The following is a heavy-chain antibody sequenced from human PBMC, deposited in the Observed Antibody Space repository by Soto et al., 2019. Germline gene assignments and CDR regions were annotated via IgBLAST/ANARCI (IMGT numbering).Heavy chain of an antibody. Sequence: QVQLVQSGAEEKKPGASVKVSCKASGYTFTSYAMHWVRQAPGQRLEWMGWINAGNGNTKYSQKFQGRITITRDTPASTAYMELSSLRSEDTAVYYWARGYDFWGGMDVWGQGTTVTVSS. CDR2: INAGNGNT. D-gene: IGHD3-3*01. J-gene: IGHJ6*02. V-gene: IGHV1-3*05. CDR3: ARGYDFWGGMDV. CDR1: GYTFTSYA.